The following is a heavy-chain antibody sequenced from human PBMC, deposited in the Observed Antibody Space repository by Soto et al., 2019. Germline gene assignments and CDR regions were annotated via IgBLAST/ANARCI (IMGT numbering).Heavy chain of an antibody. CDR2: IYHSGST. CDR1: GGSITSTNW. Sequence: QVQLQESGPGLVKPSGTLSLTCAVSGGSITSTNWWSWVRQPPGKGLEWIGEIYHSGSTNYNPSLKRRVTLSLDKSKNQISLKLSSVTAADTAMYYCAKSRDVLTGYATNDNWGQGTLVTVSS. J-gene: IGHJ4*02. D-gene: IGHD3-9*01. CDR3: AKSRDVLTGYATNDN. V-gene: IGHV4-4*02.